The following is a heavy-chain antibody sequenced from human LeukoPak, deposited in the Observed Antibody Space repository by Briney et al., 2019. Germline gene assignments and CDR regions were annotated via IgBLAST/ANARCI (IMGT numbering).Heavy chain of an antibody. V-gene: IGHV3-30-3*01. D-gene: IGHD6-19*01. CDR2: ISYDESNK. CDR1: GFTFSSYA. Sequence: GGSLRLSCPASGFTFSSYAMHWVRQAPGKGLEWVAVISYDESNKFYTDSVKGRFTISRDNSKTTLYLQMNSLRAEDTAVYYCAKDRAIAVAGPPWYWGQGTLVTVSS. J-gene: IGHJ4*02. CDR3: AKDRAIAVAGPPWY.